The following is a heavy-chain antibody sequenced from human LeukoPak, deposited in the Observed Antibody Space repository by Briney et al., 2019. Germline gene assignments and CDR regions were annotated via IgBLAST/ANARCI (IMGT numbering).Heavy chain of an antibody. V-gene: IGHV1-2*02. CDR2: INPNSGGT. D-gene: IGHD2-2*01. CDR1: GYTFTGYY. J-gene: IGHJ6*02. CDR3: ARDRGPVVPACMDV. Sequence: ASVKVSCKASGYTFTGYYMHWVRQARGQGLEWMGWINPNSGGTNYAQKFQGRVTMTRDTSISTAYMELSRLRSDDTAVYYCARDRGPVVPACMDVWGQGTTVTVSS.